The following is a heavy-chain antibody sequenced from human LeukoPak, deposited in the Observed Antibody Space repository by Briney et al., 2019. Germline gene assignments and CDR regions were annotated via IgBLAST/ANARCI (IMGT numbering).Heavy chain of an antibody. J-gene: IGHJ4*02. Sequence: PSETLSLTCTVSGDPISSYHWSWIRQPPGKGLEWIGYISYSGSTNYNPSLKSRVTISVDTSKNQFSLKLSSVTAADTAVYYCARVGRGDHTWGSYYFDHWGQGTLVTVSS. V-gene: IGHV4-59*01. CDR3: ARVGRGDHTWGSYYFDH. CDR1: GDPISSYH. CDR2: ISYSGST. D-gene: IGHD3-16*01.